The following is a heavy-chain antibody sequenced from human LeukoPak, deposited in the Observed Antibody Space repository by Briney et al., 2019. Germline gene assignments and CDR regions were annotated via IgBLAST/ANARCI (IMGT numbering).Heavy chain of an antibody. Sequence: PGGSLRLSCAASGFTFSSYAMRWVRQAPGKGLEWVSAMSGSGGSTNYADSVKGRFTISRDNSKNTLYLQMNSLRAEDTAVYYCAKDRGPTYYDFWGQGTLVTVSS. CDR2: MSGSGGST. CDR3: AKDRGPTYYDF. J-gene: IGHJ4*02. V-gene: IGHV3-23*01. D-gene: IGHD3-3*01. CDR1: GFTFSSYA.